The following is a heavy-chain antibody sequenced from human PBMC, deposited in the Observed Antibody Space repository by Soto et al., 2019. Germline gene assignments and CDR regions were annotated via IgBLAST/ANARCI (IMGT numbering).Heavy chain of an antibody. D-gene: IGHD5-12*01. CDR2: ISSSSSYI. CDR3: ARDRRDGYNFDY. Sequence: EVQLVESGGGLVKPGGSLRLSCAASGFTFSSYSMNWVRQAPGKGLEWVSSISSSSSYIYYADSVKGRFTISRDNDKNSLYLQMNILRAEHTAVYYCARDRRDGYNFDYWGQETLVTVSS. CDR1: GFTFSSYS. V-gene: IGHV3-21*01. J-gene: IGHJ4*02.